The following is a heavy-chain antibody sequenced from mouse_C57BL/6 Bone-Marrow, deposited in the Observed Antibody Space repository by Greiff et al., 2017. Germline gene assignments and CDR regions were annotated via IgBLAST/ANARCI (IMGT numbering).Heavy chain of an antibody. CDR2: IRSKSNNYAT. Sequence: EVKLMESGGGLVQPKGSLKLSCAASGFSFNTYAMNWVRQAPGKGLEWVARIRSKSNNYATYYADSVKDRFTISRDDSESMLYLQMNNLKTEDTAMYYCVRQGDYGPAWFAYWGQGTLVTVSA. V-gene: IGHV10-1*01. D-gene: IGHD2-4*01. CDR1: GFSFNTYA. CDR3: VRQGDYGPAWFAY. J-gene: IGHJ3*01.